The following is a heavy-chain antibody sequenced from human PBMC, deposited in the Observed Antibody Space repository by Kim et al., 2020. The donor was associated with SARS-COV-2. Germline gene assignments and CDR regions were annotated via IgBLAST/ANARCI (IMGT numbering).Heavy chain of an antibody. J-gene: IGHJ2*01. CDR2: INHSGTI. V-gene: IGHV4-34*01. D-gene: IGHD1-1*01. CDR3: ARAGWLQLNFWYFDL. Sequence: SETLSLTCAVYGGSFSGYYWSWIRQPPGKGLEWIGEINHSGTINYNPSLKSRVTMSVDTSKNQFSLKLSSVTAADTAVYYCARAGWLQLNFWYFDLWGRGTLVTVSS. CDR1: GGSFSGYY.